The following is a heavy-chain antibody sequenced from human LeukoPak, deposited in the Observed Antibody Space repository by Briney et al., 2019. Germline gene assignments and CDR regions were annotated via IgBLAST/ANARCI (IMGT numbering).Heavy chain of an antibody. CDR1: GGFFSGYY. CDR3: ARGHSPVATKVSYFQH. D-gene: IGHD5-12*01. J-gene: IGHJ1*01. CDR2: INHSGST. V-gene: IGHV4-34*01. Sequence: PSETLSLTCAVYGGFFSGYYWSWIRQPPGKGLEWIGEINHSGSTNYNPSLKSRVTILVDTSKNQFSLKLSSVTAADTAVCYCARGHSPVATKVSYFQHWGQGTLVTVSS.